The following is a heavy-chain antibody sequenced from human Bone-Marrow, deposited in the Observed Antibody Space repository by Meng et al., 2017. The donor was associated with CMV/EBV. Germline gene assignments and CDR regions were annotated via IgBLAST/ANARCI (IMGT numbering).Heavy chain of an antibody. Sequence: GQMVESVGGLFQPGGSLRLSCAASWFTVSNNYMNWVRQAPGKGMEWVSVIYTGGNTYYADRVKGRFTISRDNSKNTLYLQMNSLRAEDTAVYYCMTEFKWGQGTLVTVSS. CDR1: WFTVSNNY. D-gene: IGHD2-21*02. V-gene: IGHV3-53*01. CDR3: MTEFK. J-gene: IGHJ4*02. CDR2: IYTGGNT.